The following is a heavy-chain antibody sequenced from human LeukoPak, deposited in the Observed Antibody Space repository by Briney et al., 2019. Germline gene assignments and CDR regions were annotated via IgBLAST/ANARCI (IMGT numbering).Heavy chain of an antibody. J-gene: IGHJ6*03. Sequence: ASVKVSCKASGYTFTSYDINWVRQATGQGLEWMGWMNPNSGNTGYAQKFQGRVTMTRNTSIGTAYMELSSLRSEDTAVYYCAREVRRVYDFWSGYRRRGMDVWGKGTTVTVSS. CDR1: GYTFTSYD. D-gene: IGHD3-3*01. V-gene: IGHV1-8*01. CDR2: MNPNSGNT. CDR3: AREVRRVYDFWSGYRRRGMDV.